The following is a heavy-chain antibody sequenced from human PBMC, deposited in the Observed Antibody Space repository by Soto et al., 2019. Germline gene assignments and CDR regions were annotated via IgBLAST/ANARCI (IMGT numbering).Heavy chain of an antibody. Sequence: QVHLVQSGAEVKKPGSSVKVSCKASGGTFSNHAINWVRQAPGQGLEWMGRIIPIFTTTNYAQKFQGIVTSTAEESTITAYMELSSLKHDDTAVYYCAREVAADGTFREDVFDIWGQGTLVTVSS. CDR2: IIPIFTTT. D-gene: IGHD6-13*01. J-gene: IGHJ3*02. V-gene: IGHV1-69*12. CDR3: AREVAADGTFREDVFDI. CDR1: GGTFSNHA.